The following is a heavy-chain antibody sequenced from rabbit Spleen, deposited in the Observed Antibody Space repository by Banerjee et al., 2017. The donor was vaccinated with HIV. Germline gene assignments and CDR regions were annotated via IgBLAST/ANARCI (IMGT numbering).Heavy chain of an antibody. CDR1: GFDLSSRC. CDR2: IDVGGGP. D-gene: IGHD1-1*01. V-gene: IGHV1S45*01. CDR3: ARDTSSSFSSYGMDL. J-gene: IGHJ6*01. Sequence: QEQLEESGGGLVKPEGSLTLTCKASGFDLSSRCICWVRQAPGKGLEWIACIDVGGGPYYASWAKGRFTISKTSSTTVTLQMTSLTAADTATYFCARDTSSSFSSYGMDLWGPGTLVTVS.